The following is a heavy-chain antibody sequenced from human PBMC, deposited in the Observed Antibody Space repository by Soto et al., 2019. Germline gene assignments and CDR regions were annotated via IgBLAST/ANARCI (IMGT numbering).Heavy chain of an antibody. CDR1: GFTFSSYG. CDR3: ARGVQQLAPYFDH. D-gene: IGHD6-13*01. V-gene: IGHV3-48*02. CDR2: ISSSSSTI. Sequence: PGGFLRLSCVASGFTFSSYGMNWVRQAPGKGLEWVSYISSSSSTIYYAGSVEGRFTISRDNAQNSLYLQMNSLRDEDTAVYYCARGVQQLAPYFDHWGQGTLVTVSS. J-gene: IGHJ4*02.